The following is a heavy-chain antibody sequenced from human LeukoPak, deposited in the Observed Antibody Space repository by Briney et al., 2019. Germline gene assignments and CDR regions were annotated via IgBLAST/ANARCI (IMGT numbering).Heavy chain of an antibody. Sequence: SQTLSLTCTVSGGSISSGSYYWSWIRQPAGKGLEWIGRIYISGSTDCNPPLKSRVTISLDTSKNQFSLKLISVTAADTAVYFCSRSGKSDFDYWGQGTLVTVSS. D-gene: IGHD1-14*01. CDR2: IYISGST. V-gene: IGHV4-61*02. CDR1: GGSISSGSYY. J-gene: IGHJ4*02. CDR3: SRSGKSDFDY.